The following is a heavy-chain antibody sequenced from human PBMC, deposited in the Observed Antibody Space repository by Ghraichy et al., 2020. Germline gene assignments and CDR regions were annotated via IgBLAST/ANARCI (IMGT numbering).Heavy chain of an antibody. J-gene: IGHJ4*02. CDR2: INQDGSEK. Sequence: GGSLRLSCAASGFSFSSSWMSWVRQAPETGLEWVASINQDGSEKYYLDSVKARFTVSRDNATGSLYLQMNSLRAEDTAVYCCAKVWRSVSDYTYWGQGTLVTVSP. V-gene: IGHV3-7*01. D-gene: IGHD3-16*01. CDR1: GFSFSSSW. CDR3: AKVWRSVSDYTY.